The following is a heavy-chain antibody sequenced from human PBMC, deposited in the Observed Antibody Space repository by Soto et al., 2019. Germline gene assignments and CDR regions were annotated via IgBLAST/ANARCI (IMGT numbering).Heavy chain of an antibody. J-gene: IGHJ6*02. CDR1: GGSISSGGYY. CDR3: ARDHYCSGGSCYWFGGMDV. V-gene: IGHV4-31*03. CDR2: IYYSGST. D-gene: IGHD2-15*01. Sequence: SETLSLTCTVSGGSISSGGYYWSWIRQHPGKGLEWIGYIYYSGSTCYNPSLKSRVTISVDTSKNQFSLKLSSVTAADTAVYYCARDHYCSGGSCYWFGGMDVWGQGTTVTAP.